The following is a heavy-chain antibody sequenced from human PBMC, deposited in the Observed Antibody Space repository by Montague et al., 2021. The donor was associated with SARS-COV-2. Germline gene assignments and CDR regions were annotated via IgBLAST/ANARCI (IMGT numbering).Heavy chain of an antibody. CDR2: ITHNTGA. CDR1: GGSFSDYY. V-gene: IGHV4-34*01. J-gene: IGHJ3*01. Sequence: SETLSLTCSVYGGSFSDYYWSWVRQPPGKGLERIGEITHNTGASYSPSLKSRVSISVDTSKSQFSLRLTSVTAADTGVYYCARGQVTVFGVLIMLPAAGPLDVWGQGTKVTVSS. D-gene: IGHD3-3*01. CDR3: ARGQVTVFGVLIMLPAAGPLDV.